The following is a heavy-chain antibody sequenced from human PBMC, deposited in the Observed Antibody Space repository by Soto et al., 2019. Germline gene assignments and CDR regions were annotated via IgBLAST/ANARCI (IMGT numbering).Heavy chain of an antibody. Sequence: XSVKFSCRASVYMFTYYHVHWLRQAPGQGLEWMGIINPNGGDTRYAQKFQGRVTMTRDTSTSTVYMEVSSLRSEDTALYYCARVTYSSGLLFYLDYWGQGTLVTVSS. CDR1: VYMFTYYH. V-gene: IGHV1-46*01. D-gene: IGHD5-18*01. CDR2: INPNGGDT. J-gene: IGHJ4*02. CDR3: ARVTYSSGLLFYLDY.